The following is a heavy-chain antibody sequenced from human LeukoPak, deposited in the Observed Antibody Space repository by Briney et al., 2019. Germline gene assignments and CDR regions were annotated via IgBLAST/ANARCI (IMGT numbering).Heavy chain of an antibody. CDR1: GGSFSGYY. V-gene: IGHV4-34*01. D-gene: IGHD1-26*01. CDR3: ARALLGYMDV. Sequence: PSETLSLTCAVYGGSFSGYYWSWIRQPPGKGLEWIGEINHSGSTNYNLSLKSRVTMSVDTSKNQFSLKLSSVTAADTAVYYCARALLGYMDVWGKGTTVTISS. CDR2: INHSGST. J-gene: IGHJ6*03.